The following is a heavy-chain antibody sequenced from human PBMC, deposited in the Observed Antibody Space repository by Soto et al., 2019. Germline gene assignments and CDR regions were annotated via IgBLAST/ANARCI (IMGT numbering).Heavy chain of an antibody. CDR2: IIPIFGTA. V-gene: IGHV1-69*12. D-gene: IGHD4-17*01. CDR3: AREPTYGDYSNYFDY. Sequence: QVQLVQSGAEVKKPGSSVKVSCKASGGTFSSYAISWVRQAPGQGLEWMGGIIPIFGTANDAQKFQGRVTITADESTSTAYMELSSLRSEDTAVYYCAREPTYGDYSNYFDYWGQGTLVTVSS. CDR1: GGTFSSYA. J-gene: IGHJ4*02.